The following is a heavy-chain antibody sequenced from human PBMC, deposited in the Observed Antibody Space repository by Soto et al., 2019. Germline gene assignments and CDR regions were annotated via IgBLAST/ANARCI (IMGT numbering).Heavy chain of an antibody. CDR2: FDPEDGET. D-gene: IGHD3-9*01. CDR3: ARGRTYDTFNGEDGMDV. Sequence: ASVKVSCKVSGYTLTELSMHWVRQAPGKGLEWMGGFDPEDGETILAQRFQGRVTMTGDTSTDTAYMELSSLRSDDTAVYYCARGRTYDTFNGEDGMDVWGQGTTVTVSS. V-gene: IGHV1-24*01. CDR1: GYTLTELS. J-gene: IGHJ6*02.